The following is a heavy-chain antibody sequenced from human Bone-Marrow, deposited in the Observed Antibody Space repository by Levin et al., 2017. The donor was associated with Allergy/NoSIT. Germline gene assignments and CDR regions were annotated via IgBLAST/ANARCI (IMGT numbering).Heavy chain of an antibody. J-gene: IGHJ3*02. Sequence: GESLKISCAASGFTVSSNYMSWVRQAPGKGLEWVSVIYSGGSTYYADSVKGRFTISRDNSKNTLYLQMNSLRAEDTAVYYCAIFPPMITFGGVMGKLHDAFDIWGQGTMVTVSS. V-gene: IGHV3-53*01. CDR1: GFTVSSNY. CDR2: IYSGGST. D-gene: IGHD3-16*01. CDR3: AIFPPMITFGGVMGKLHDAFDI.